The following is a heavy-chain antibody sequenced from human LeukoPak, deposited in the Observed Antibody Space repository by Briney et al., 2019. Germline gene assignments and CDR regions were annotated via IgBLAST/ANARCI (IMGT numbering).Heavy chain of an antibody. J-gene: IGHJ6*02. Sequence: SETLSLTCTVSGGSISSYYWSWIRQPAGKGLEWIGRIYTSGSTNYNPSLKSRVTMSVDTSKNQFSLKLSSVTAADTAVYYCAREWSGSSGWYPVVDYYYYYGMDVWGQGTTVTVSS. CDR1: GGSISSYY. V-gene: IGHV4-4*07. CDR3: AREWSGSSGWYPVVDYYYYYGMDV. CDR2: IYTSGST. D-gene: IGHD6-19*01.